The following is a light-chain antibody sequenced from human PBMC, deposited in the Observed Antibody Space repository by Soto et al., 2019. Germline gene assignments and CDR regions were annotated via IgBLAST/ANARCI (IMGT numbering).Light chain of an antibody. J-gene: IGLJ3*02. Sequence: QSVLTQPASVSGSPGQSITISCTGASSDVGGYNFVSWYQQHPGKAPKVMIYDVSNRPSGVSNRFSGSKSGNTVSLTISGLQAEDEADYYCVSYTSSSTWVFGGGTKLTVL. CDR3: VSYTSSSTWV. CDR2: DVS. V-gene: IGLV2-14*01. CDR1: SSDVGGYNF.